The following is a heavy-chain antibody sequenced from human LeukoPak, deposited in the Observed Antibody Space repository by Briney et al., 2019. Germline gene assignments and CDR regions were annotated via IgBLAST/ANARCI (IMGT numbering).Heavy chain of an antibody. Sequence: GGSLRLSCATSGFTFTTFWMHWVRQAPGKGLVWVSRINHDGSSTNYADSVKGRFTISRDNAKNTVYLQMNSLRAEDTAVYYCARDLGQYYDTSDNWFDPWGQGTLVTVSS. D-gene: IGHD3-22*01. CDR3: ARDLGQYYDTSDNWFDP. J-gene: IGHJ5*02. V-gene: IGHV3-74*01. CDR2: INHDGSST. CDR1: GFTFTTFW.